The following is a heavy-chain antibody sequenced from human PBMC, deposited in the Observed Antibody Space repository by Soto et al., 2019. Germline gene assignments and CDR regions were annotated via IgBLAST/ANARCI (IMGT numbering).Heavy chain of an antibody. Sequence: QVQLVQSGAEVKKPGASVKVSCKASGYTFTSYDINWVRQATGQGLEWMGWMNPNSGNTGYAQKLQGRVTMTRSTSISTAYMGLSSLGSEETAGYYCARAHLGGYCSGGSCYTADAFDIWGQGTMVTVSS. CDR1: GYTFTSYD. CDR2: MNPNSGNT. D-gene: IGHD2-15*01. J-gene: IGHJ3*02. V-gene: IGHV1-8*01. CDR3: ARAHLGGYCSGGSCYTADAFDI.